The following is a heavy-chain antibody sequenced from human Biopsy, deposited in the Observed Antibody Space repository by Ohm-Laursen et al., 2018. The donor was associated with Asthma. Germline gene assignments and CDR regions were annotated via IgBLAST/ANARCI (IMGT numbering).Heavy chain of an antibody. J-gene: IGHJ6*02. CDR1: GFTFSSYG. V-gene: IGHV3-NL1*01. CDR2: VSSSGGAR. Sequence: SLRLSCTASGFTFSSYGMHWVRQAPGKGLEWGASVSSSGGARDYADSVKGRFTISRDNSNTVYLPMKWVKAEDTAIYYRPRISFCTKSACGPYDIYEMDVWGQGATVTVSS. D-gene: IGHD5-18*01. CDR3: PRISFCTKSACGPYDIYEMDV.